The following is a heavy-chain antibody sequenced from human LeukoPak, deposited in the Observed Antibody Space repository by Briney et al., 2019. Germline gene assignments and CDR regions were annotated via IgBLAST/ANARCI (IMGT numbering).Heavy chain of an antibody. J-gene: IGHJ3*02. CDR1: GGSISSTNYY. Sequence: PSETLSLTCTVSGGSISSTNYYWGWIRQPPGKGLEWIGSFDYSGSTYHNPSLKSRVTISVDTSNNQFSLRLRSVTAADTAVYYCARDWIVVVPVGAFDIWGQGTMVTVSS. D-gene: IGHD3-22*01. CDR2: FDYSGST. V-gene: IGHV4-39*07. CDR3: ARDWIVVVPVGAFDI.